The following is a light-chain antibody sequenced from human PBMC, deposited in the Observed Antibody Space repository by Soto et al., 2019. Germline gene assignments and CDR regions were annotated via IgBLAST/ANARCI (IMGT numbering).Light chain of an antibody. Sequence: DIQMTQSPSSLSASVGDRVTITCRASQDISNSLAWYQQKPGKVPKLLIYAASTLQSGVPSRFSGSGSGTAFTLTISSLQSEDVATYYCQKYNSAPWTFGQGNKVEIK. V-gene: IGKV1-27*01. CDR2: AAS. CDR3: QKYNSAPWT. CDR1: QDISNS. J-gene: IGKJ1*01.